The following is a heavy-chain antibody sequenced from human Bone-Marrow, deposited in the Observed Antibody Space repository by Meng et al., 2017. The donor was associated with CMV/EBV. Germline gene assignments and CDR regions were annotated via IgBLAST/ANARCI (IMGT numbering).Heavy chain of an antibody. V-gene: IGHV3-23*01. D-gene: IGHD3-22*01. CDR3: AKRHSSGYLQIDY. CDR2: LSCSGSSK. J-gene: IGHJ4*02. CDR1: GFTFGSYA. Sequence: GSGFTFGSYAMSWVRQAPGKGLEWVSALSCSGSSKVYADSMKGRFTISRDNSKNTLYLQMTSPGVEDAAVYYCAKRHSSGYLQIDYWGQGTLVTVSS.